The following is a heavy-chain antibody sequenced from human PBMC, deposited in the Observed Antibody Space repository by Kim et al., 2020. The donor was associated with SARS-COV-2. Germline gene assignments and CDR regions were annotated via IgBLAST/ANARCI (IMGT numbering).Heavy chain of an antibody. V-gene: IGHV3-21*01. CDR2: ISSSSSYI. CDR3: ARDGYCSGGSCSYYYYGMDV. D-gene: IGHD2-15*01. J-gene: IGHJ6*02. Sequence: GGSLRLSCAASGFTFSSYSMNWVRQAPGKGLEWVSSISSSSSYIYYADSVKGRFTISRDNAKNSLYLQMNSLRAEDTAVYYCARDGYCSGGSCSYYYYGMDVWGQGTTVTVSS. CDR1: GFTFSSYS.